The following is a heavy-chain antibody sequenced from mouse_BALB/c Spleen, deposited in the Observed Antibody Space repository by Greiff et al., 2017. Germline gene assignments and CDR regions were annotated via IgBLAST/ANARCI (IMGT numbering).Heavy chain of an antibody. CDR3: ARYGKSAMDY. CDR2: ISSGGGNT. CDR1: GFTFSSYT. D-gene: IGHD2-1*01. V-gene: IGHV5-9*03. J-gene: IGHJ4*01. Sequence: EVQLVESGGGLVKPGGSLKLSCAASGFTFSSYTMSWVRQTPEKRLEWVATISSGGGNTYYPDSVKGRFTISRDNAKNNLYLQMSSLRSEDTALYYCARYGKSAMDYWGQGTSVTVSS.